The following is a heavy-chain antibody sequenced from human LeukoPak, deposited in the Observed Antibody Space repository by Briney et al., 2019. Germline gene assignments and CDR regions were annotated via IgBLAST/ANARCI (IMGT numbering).Heavy chain of an antibody. V-gene: IGHV3-33*01. D-gene: IGHD3-10*01. CDR2: IWYDGSNN. CDR3: ARETHYYGSGSYDLGY. J-gene: IGHJ4*02. CDR1: GFTSSSYA. Sequence: GRSLRLSWPASGFTSSSYAMHWVRQAPGKGLEWVAVIWYDGSNNNYADSVKGRFTISRDNSKNTLYLQMNSLRAEDTAVYYCARETHYYGSGSYDLGYRGQGTLVTVSS.